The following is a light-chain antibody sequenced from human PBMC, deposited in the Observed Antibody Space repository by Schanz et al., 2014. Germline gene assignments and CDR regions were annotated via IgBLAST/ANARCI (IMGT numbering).Light chain of an antibody. CDR1: QSVGSN. V-gene: IGKV3D-15*01. CDR2: GAS. CDR3: QQYYSTPLLT. J-gene: IGKJ4*01. Sequence: EIVMTQSPATLSVSPGERATLSCRASQSVGSNVAWYQHKPGQAPTLLIYGASSRATGIPDRFSGSGSGTDFTLTISSLQAEDVAVYYCQQYYSTPLLTFGGGTKVEIK.